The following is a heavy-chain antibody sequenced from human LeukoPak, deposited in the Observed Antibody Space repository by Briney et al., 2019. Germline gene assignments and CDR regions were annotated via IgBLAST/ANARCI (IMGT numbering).Heavy chain of an antibody. J-gene: IGHJ3*02. CDR2: INAGNGNT. D-gene: IGHD2-21*02. Sequence: GASVKVSCKASGYTFTSYGISWVRQAPGQRLEWMGWINAGNGNTKYSQKFQGRVTITRDTSASTAYMELSSLRSEDTAVYYCARGSSRGDLGAFDIWGQGTMVTVSS. CDR1: GYTFTSYG. CDR3: ARGSSRGDLGAFDI. V-gene: IGHV1-3*01.